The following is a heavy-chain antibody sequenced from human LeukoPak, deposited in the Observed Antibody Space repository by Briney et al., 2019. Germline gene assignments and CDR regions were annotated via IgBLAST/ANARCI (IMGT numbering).Heavy chain of an antibody. D-gene: IGHD5-24*01. CDR3: ARSLGSHNYQPHCFDY. J-gene: IGHJ4*02. CDR2: IYPGDSDT. CDR1: GYSFTSYW. V-gene: IGHV5-51*01. Sequence: GESLKISCKGSGYSFTSYWIGWMRQMPGKGLEWMGIIYPGDSDTRYSPSFQGQVTISADKSISTAYLQWSSLKASDTAMYYCARSLGSHNYQPHCFDYWGQGTLVTVSS.